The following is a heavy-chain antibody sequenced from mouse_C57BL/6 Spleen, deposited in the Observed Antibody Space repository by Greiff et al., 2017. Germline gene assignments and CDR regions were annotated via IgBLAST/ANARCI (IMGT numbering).Heavy chain of an antibody. CDR3: ARPITTVVVYYARDY. J-gene: IGHJ4*01. D-gene: IGHD1-1*01. CDR1: GFTFSDYG. CDR2: ISSGSSTI. V-gene: IGHV5-17*01. Sequence: EVHLVESGGGLVKPGGSLKLSCAASGFTFSDYGMHWVRQAPEKGLEWVAYISSGSSTIYYADTVKGRFTISRDNAKNTLFLQMTSLRSEDTAMYYCARPITTVVVYYARDYWGQGTSVTVSS.